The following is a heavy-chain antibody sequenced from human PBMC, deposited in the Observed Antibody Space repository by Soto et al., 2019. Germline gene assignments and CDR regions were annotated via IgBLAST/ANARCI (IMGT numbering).Heavy chain of an antibody. CDR1: GGSISSGGYY. D-gene: IGHD3-10*01. CDR3: ARGVTMVRGVIHTPYFDY. CDR2: IYYSGST. Sequence: QVQLQESGPGLVKPSQTLSLTCTVSGGSISSGGYYWSWIRQHPGKGLEWIGYIYYSGSTYYNPSLKSRVTLSVDTSKNQFSLKLSSATAADTAVYYCARGVTMVRGVIHTPYFDYWGQGTLVTVSS. V-gene: IGHV4-31*03. J-gene: IGHJ4*02.